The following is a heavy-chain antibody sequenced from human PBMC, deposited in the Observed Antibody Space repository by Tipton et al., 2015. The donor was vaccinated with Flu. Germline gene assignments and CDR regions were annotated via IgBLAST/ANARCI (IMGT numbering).Heavy chain of an antibody. J-gene: IGHJ4*02. CDR1: GGSISSSGYY. CDR2: IYYSGST. CDR3: ARLRANYYDSSGYSDY. D-gene: IGHD3-22*01. V-gene: IGHV4-39*07. Sequence: LRLSCTVSGGSISSSGYYWGWIRQPPGKGLEWIGSIYYSGSTYYNPSLKSRVTISVDTSKNQFSLKLSSVTAADTAVYYCARLRANYYDSSGYSDYWGQGTLVTVSS.